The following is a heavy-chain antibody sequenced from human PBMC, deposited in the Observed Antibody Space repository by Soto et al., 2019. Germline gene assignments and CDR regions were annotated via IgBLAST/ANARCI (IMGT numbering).Heavy chain of an antibody. D-gene: IGHD3-16*01. CDR3: AKGLTSVAYDAFDI. J-gene: IGHJ3*02. Sequence: QVQLVESGGGVVQPGRSLRLSCAASGFIFSSYDMHWVRQAPGKGLEWVAFISYDGSNKYYADSVKGRFTISRDNSKNTLYLQMNSLRAEDTAVYYCAKGLTSVAYDAFDIWGQGTMVTVSS. CDR1: GFIFSSYD. V-gene: IGHV3-30*18. CDR2: ISYDGSNK.